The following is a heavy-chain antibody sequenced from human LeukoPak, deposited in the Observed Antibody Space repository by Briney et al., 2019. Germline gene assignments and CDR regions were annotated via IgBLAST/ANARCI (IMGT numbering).Heavy chain of an antibody. Sequence: GGSLTLSCAASGFTFSTYEMTWVRQSPGEGLEWISYISSSGSTIYYADSVKGRFTISRDNARNSLYLPMNRLRAEDTGVYYCARDNYDSSGPYYFDYWGEGPMVTVSS. CDR2: ISSSGSTI. CDR1: GFTFSTYE. D-gene: IGHD3-22*01. J-gene: IGHJ4*02. V-gene: IGHV3-48*03. CDR3: ARDNYDSSGPYYFDY.